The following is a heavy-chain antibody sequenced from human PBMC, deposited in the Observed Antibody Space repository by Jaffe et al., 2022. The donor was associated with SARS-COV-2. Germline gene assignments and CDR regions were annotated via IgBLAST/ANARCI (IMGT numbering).Heavy chain of an antibody. CDR2: ISSSSSYI. V-gene: IGHV3-21*01. D-gene: IGHD3-16*01. CDR1: GFTFSSYS. J-gene: IGHJ6*02. CDR3: ARVGGDYYYGMDV. Sequence: EVQLVESGGGLVKPGGSLRLSCAASGFTFSSYSMNWVRQAPGKGLEWVSSISSSSSYIYYADSVKGRFTISRDNAKNSLYLQMNSLRAEDTAVYYCARVGGDYYYGMDVWGQGTTVTVSS.